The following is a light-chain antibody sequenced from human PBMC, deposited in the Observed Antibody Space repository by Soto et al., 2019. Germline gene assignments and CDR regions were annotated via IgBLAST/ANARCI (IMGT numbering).Light chain of an antibody. CDR1: QSVSSY. CDR2: DAS. J-gene: IGKJ3*01. CDR3: QQQGT. V-gene: IGKV3-11*01. Sequence: EIVLTQSPATLSLSPGERATLSCRASQSVSSYLAWYQQKPGQAPRLLIYDASNRATGIPARFSGSGSGTDFTLTISSLEPGDFAVYYCQQQGTFGPGTKVDIK.